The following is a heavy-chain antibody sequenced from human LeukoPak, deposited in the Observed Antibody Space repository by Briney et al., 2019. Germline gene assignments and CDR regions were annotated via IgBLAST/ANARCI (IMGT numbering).Heavy chain of an antibody. D-gene: IGHD3-16*01. CDR2: IYYSGST. V-gene: IGHV4-31*11. J-gene: IGHJ5*02. CDR1: GGSISSSNW. Sequence: SETLSLTCVVSGGSISSSNWWTWVRQHPGKGLEWIGYIYYSGSTYYNPSLKSRVTISVDTSKNQFSLKLSSVTAADTAVYYCARGRIGSIFGGWFDPWGQGTLVTVSS. CDR3: ARGRIGSIFGGWFDP.